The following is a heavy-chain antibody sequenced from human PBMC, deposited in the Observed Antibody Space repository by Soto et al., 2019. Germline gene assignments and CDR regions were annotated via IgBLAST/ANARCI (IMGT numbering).Heavy chain of an antibody. J-gene: IGHJ6*02. CDR3: AKASPSLVATEEDGMDV. CDR2: ISYDGSNK. V-gene: IGHV3-30*18. CDR1: GFTFSSYG. D-gene: IGHD5-12*01. Sequence: SLRLSCAASGFTFSSYGMHWVRQAPGKGLEWVAVISYDGSNKYYADSVKGRFTISRDNSKNTLYLQMNSLRAEDTAVYYCAKASPSLVATEEDGMDVWGQGTTVTVSS.